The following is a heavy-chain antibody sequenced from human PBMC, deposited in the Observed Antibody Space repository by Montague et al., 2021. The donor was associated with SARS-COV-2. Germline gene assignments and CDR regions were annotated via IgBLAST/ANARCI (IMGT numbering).Heavy chain of an antibody. CDR2: TDWDXDK. CDR3: ARIPNDSWYVSYFDY. V-gene: IGHV2-70*01. D-gene: IGHD6-13*01. Sequence: PALVKPTQTLTLTCTLSGLPLSTSGLCVGWIRQPPGKALEWLAFTDWDXDKYYSPSLKTRLSISKDTSKNQVVLTMANMEPVDTATYYCARIPNDSWYVSYFDYWGQGILVTVSS. J-gene: IGHJ4*02. CDR1: GLPLSTSGLC.